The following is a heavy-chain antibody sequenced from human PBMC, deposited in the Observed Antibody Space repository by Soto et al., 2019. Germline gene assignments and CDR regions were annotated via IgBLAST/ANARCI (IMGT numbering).Heavy chain of an antibody. CDR2: ISYSGST. CDR1: GGSISNYY. J-gene: IGHJ5*02. CDR3: ARDLGPYYAFRFGWFDP. V-gene: IGHV4-59*01. Sequence: PSETLSLTCSVSGGSISNYYWSWIRQPPGKGLEWIGYISYSGSTNYNPSLKSRLTISIDTSKNQISLKLSSVTAADTAVYYCARDLGPYYAFRFGWFDPWGQGTLVTVSS. D-gene: IGHD3-3*01.